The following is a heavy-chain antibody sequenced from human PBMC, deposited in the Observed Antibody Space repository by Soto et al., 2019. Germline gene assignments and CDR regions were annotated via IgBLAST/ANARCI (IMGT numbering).Heavy chain of an antibody. CDR1: GFTFSTYA. V-gene: IGHV3-23*01. J-gene: IGHJ4*02. Sequence: GGSLRLSCAASGFTFSTYAMAWVRQAPGKGLEWVSGVSASGLNTDYADPVKGRFTISRDNSKNTLYLQMNSLRAEDTAVYYCARTLYSYGTDYWGQGTLVTVSS. CDR3: ARTLYSYGTDY. CDR2: VSASGLNT. D-gene: IGHD5-18*01.